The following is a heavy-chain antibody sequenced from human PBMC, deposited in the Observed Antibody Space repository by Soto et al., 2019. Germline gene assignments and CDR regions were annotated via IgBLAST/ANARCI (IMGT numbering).Heavy chain of an antibody. J-gene: IGHJ5*02. V-gene: IGHV3-21*01. D-gene: IGHD2-2*01. CDR1: GFTFNNYN. CDR3: ARHLVPGAVRWFDP. Sequence: EVQLVESGGGLVQPGGSLRLSCAASGFTFNNYNMNWVRQAPGKGLEWVSSISTDSKYIYYADSVKGRFTISRDNANNALYLQMNSLRAEDTAVYYCARHLVPGAVRWFDPWGQGTLVTVSS. CDR2: ISTDSKYI.